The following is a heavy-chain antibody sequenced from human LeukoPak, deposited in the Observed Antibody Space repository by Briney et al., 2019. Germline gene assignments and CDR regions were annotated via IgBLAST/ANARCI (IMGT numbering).Heavy chain of an antibody. J-gene: IGHJ4*02. CDR3: ARESYYYDSSVYLPSGFDY. CDR2: ISSGSRTI. D-gene: IGHD3-22*01. Sequence: GGSLRLSCAASGFTFSSSSMNWVRQAPGKGLEWVSYISSGSRTIYYADSVKGRFTISRDNAKNSLYLQMNSLRAEDTAVYYCARESYYYDSSVYLPSGFDYWGQGTLVTVSS. V-gene: IGHV3-48*01. CDR1: GFTFSSSS.